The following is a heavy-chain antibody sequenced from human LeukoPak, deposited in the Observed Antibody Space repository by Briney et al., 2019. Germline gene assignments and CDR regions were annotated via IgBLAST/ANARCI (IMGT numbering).Heavy chain of an antibody. D-gene: IGHD4-17*01. Sequence: PSETLSLTCTVSGGSISSYYWSWIRQPAGKGLEWIGRIYTSGSTNYNPSLKSRVTMSVDTSKNQFSLKLSSVTAADTAVYYCARISTVTTSRVYYYYYYMDVWGKGTTVTVSS. CDR3: ARISTVTTSRVYYYYYYMDV. CDR2: IYTSGST. V-gene: IGHV4-4*07. J-gene: IGHJ6*03. CDR1: GGSISSYY.